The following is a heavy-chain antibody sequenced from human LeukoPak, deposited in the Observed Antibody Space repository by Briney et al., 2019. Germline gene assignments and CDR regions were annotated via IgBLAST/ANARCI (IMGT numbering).Heavy chain of an antibody. D-gene: IGHD5-12*01. Sequence: PGGSLRLSCAASGFTFSDYYMSRIRQAPGKGLEWVSYISSSGSTIYYADSVKGRFTISRDNAKNSLYLQMNSLRAEDTAVYYCARPRAGYVSAFDIWGQGTMVTVSS. CDR2: ISSSGSTI. J-gene: IGHJ3*02. CDR1: GFTFSDYY. V-gene: IGHV3-11*01. CDR3: ARPRAGYVSAFDI.